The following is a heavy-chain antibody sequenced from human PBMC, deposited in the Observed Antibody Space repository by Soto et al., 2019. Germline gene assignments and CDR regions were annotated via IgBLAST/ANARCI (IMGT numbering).Heavy chain of an antibody. CDR3: ARAGASPTTPIDY. CDR2: IYYSGSA. V-gene: IGHV4-31*03. J-gene: IGHJ4*02. D-gene: IGHD2-15*01. CDR1: GGSISSGGYY. Sequence: SETLSLTCTVSGGSISSGGYYWSWIRQHPGKGLEWIGYIYYSGSAYYNPSLKSRVTISVDTSKYQFSLKLSSVTAADTAVYYCARAGASPTTPIDYWGQGTLVTVSS.